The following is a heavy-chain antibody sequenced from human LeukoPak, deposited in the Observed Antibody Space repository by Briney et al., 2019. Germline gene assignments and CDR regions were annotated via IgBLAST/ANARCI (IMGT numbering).Heavy chain of an antibody. Sequence: GGSLRLSCAASGFTFSSYGMHWVRQAPGKGLEWVAVIWYDGSNKYYADSVKGRFTISRDNAKNSLYLQMSSLRAEDTAVYYCARVAVIYYYYMEVWGKGTTVTVSS. CDR2: IWYDGSNK. D-gene: IGHD2/OR15-2a*01. J-gene: IGHJ6*03. CDR3: ARVAVIYYYYMEV. CDR1: GFTFSSYG. V-gene: IGHV3-33*01.